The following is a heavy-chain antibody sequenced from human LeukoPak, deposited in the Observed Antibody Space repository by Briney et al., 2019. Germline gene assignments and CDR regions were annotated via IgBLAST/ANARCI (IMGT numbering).Heavy chain of an antibody. CDR1: GGSISSGGYY. J-gene: IGHJ4*02. V-gene: IGHV4-31*03. Sequence: SETLSLTCTVSGGSISSGGYYWSWIRQHPGKGPEWIGYIYYSGSTYYNPSLKSRVTISVDTSKNQFSLKLSSVTAADTAVCYCAREGGSSWEVFDYWGQGTLVTVSS. D-gene: IGHD6-13*01. CDR2: IYYSGST. CDR3: AREGGSSWEVFDY.